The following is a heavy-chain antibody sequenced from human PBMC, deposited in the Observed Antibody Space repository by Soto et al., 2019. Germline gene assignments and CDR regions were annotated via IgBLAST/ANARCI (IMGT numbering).Heavy chain of an antibody. J-gene: IGHJ4*02. Sequence: SETLSLTCTVSGGSISNNNYHWGWIRQPPGKGLEWMGSIYYRGNTYYNPSLRSRITISVDTSRNQFSLALSSVTAADTAVYFCARLRGGCPADFWGQGTLVTVSS. D-gene: IGHD3-16*01. V-gene: IGHV4-39*01. CDR1: GGSISNNNYH. CDR3: ARLRGGCPADF. CDR2: IYYRGNT.